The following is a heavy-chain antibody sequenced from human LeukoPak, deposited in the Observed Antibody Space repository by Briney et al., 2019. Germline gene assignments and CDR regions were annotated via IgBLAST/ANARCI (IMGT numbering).Heavy chain of an antibody. D-gene: IGHD3-22*01. CDR3: ARLREGYYYDSSGPDDAFDI. J-gene: IGHJ3*02. V-gene: IGHV5-51*01. CDR2: IYPGDSDT. Sequence: KYGESLKISCKGSGYSFTSYWIGWVRQMPGKGLEWMGIIYPGDSDTRYSPSFQGQVTISADKSISTAYLQWSSLKASDTAMYYCARLREGYYYDSSGPDDAFDIWGQGTMVTVSS. CDR1: GYSFTSYW.